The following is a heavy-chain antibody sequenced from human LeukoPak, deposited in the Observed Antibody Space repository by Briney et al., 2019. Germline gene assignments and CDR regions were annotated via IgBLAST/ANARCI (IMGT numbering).Heavy chain of an antibody. CDR3: AKVRGTYSSGFFFDY. Sequence: PGRSLRLSCAASGFSFDDYAMHWVRQAPGKGLEWLSIISWNSGYIGYADSVKGRFTISRDNAKNSLYLQMNSLRAEDTAFYYCAKVRGTYSSGFFFDYWGQGALLTVSS. J-gene: IGHJ4*02. CDR1: GFSFDDYA. D-gene: IGHD6-19*01. V-gene: IGHV3-9*01. CDR2: ISWNSGYI.